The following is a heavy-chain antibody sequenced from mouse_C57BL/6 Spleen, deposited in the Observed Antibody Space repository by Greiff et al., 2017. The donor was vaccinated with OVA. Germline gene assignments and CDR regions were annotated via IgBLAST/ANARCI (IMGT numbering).Heavy chain of an antibody. V-gene: IGHV7-3*01. CDR1: GFTFTDYY. J-gene: IGHJ1*03. CDR2: IRNKANGYTT. D-gene: IGHD1-1*01. Sequence: EVKLVESGGGLVQPGGSLSLSCAASGFTFTDYYMSWVRQPPGKALEWLGFIRNKANGYTTEYSASVKGRFTISRDNSQSILYLQMNALRAEDSATYYCARYKTGSYWYFDVWGTGTTVTVSS. CDR3: ARYKTGSYWYFDV.